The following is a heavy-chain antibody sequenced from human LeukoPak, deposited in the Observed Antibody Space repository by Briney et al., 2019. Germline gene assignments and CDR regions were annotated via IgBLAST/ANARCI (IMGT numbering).Heavy chain of an antibody. CDR3: ARDAARIAVAGTPVDY. D-gene: IGHD6-19*01. CDR1: GFTFSSYS. Sequence: XGSLRLSCAASGFTFSSYSMNWVRQAPGKGLEWVSSISSSSSYIYYADSVKGRFTISRDNAKNSLYLQMNSLRAEDTAVYYCARDAARIAVAGTPVDYWGQGTLVTVSS. CDR2: ISSSSSYI. J-gene: IGHJ4*02. V-gene: IGHV3-21*01.